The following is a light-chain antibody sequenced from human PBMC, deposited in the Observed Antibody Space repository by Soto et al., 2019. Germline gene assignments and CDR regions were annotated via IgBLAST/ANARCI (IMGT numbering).Light chain of an antibody. J-gene: IGKJ5*01. CDR3: QQRSNWPSIT. CDR1: QSVSSSY. CDR2: NAS. V-gene: IGKV3D-20*02. Sequence: EIVLTQSPGTLSLSPGERAILSCRASQSVSSSYLAWYRQKPGQAPSLLIYNASNRATGIPARFSGSGSGTDFTLTISSLEPEDFAVYYCQQRSNWPSITFGQGTRLEIK.